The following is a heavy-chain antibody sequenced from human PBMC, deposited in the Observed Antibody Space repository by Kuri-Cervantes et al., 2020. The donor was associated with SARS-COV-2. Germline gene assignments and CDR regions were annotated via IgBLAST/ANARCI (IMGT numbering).Heavy chain of an antibody. CDR3: AKGAAVEGSSSLGSPWRGWLPLGYFDL. CDR2: ISYDGSNK. V-gene: IGHV3-30*18. D-gene: IGHD6-13*01. J-gene: IGHJ2*01. CDR1: GFTFSSYA. Sequence: GESLKISCAASGFTFSSYAMSWVRQAPGKGLEWVAVISYDGSNKYYADSVKGRFTISRDNSKNTLYLQMNSLRAEDTAVYYCAKGAAVEGSSSLGSPWRGWLPLGYFDLWGRGTLVTVSS.